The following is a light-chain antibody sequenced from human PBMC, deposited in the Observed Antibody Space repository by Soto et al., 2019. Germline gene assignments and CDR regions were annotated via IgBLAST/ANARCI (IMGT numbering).Light chain of an antibody. V-gene: IGLV7-43*01. J-gene: IGLJ3*02. CDR3: LLYSAAAQVWV. Sequence: QTVVTQEPSLTVSPGGTVTLTCASSTGAVTSDSYPYWFQKKPGQAPRALIYSTTNRHSWTPARFSGALLGGKAALTLSGVQPEDEADYYCLLYSAAAQVWVFGGGTKLTVL. CDR2: STT. CDR1: TGAVTSDSY.